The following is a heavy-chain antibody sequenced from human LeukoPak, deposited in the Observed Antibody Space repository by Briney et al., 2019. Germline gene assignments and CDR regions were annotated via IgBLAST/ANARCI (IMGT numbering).Heavy chain of an antibody. CDR3: ARDPSGYYYYYYMDV. CDR2: ITRSCSTI. CDR1: GFTFRDFY. Sequence: GGSLRLSCAASGFTFRDFYMSCIRHAREKGREEVSYITRSCSTIYYADPVKGRFTISRDNAKNSLYLQMNSLRAEDTAVYYCARDPSGYYYYYYMDVWGKGTTVTVSS. D-gene: IGHD5-12*01. V-gene: IGHV3-11*04. J-gene: IGHJ6*03.